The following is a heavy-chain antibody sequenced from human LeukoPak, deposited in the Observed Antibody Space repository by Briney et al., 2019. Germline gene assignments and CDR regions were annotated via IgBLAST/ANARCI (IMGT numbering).Heavy chain of an antibody. CDR1: GYTFTSYG. Sequence: ASVKVSCKASGYTFTSYGISWVRQAPGQGLEWMGWISAYNGNTNYAQKLQGRVTMTTDTSTSTAYMELRSLRSDDTAVYYCAREKATCSGGSSYLLYYFDYWGQGTLVTVSS. V-gene: IGHV1-18*01. D-gene: IGHD2-15*01. J-gene: IGHJ4*02. CDR3: AREKATCSGGSSYLLYYFDY. CDR2: ISAYNGNT.